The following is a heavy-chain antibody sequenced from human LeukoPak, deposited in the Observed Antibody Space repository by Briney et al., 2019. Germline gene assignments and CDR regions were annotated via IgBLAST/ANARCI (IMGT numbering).Heavy chain of an antibody. J-gene: IGHJ4*02. V-gene: IGHV1-2*06. D-gene: IGHD6-13*01. CDR1: GYTFTGYY. CDR3: ARDILGQQPAYGERDY. CDR2: INPNSGGT. Sequence: GASVKVSCKASGYTFTGYYMHWVRQAPGQGLEWMGRINPNSGGTNYAQKFQGRVTMTRDTSIGTAYMELGRLRSDDTAVYYCARDILGQQPAYGERDYWGQGTLVTVSS.